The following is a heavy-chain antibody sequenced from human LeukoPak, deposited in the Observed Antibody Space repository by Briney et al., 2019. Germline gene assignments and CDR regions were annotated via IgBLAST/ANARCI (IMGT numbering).Heavy chain of an antibody. CDR3: ARSHSSSWDFDY. CDR1: GGSFSGYY. CDR2: INHSGST. J-gene: IGHJ4*02. D-gene: IGHD6-13*01. Sequence: SETLSLTCAVYGGSFSGYYWSWLRQPPGKGLEWIGEINHSGSTNYNPSLKSRVTISVDTSKNQFSLKLSSVTAADTAVYYCARSHSSSWDFDYWGQGTLVTVSS. V-gene: IGHV4-34*01.